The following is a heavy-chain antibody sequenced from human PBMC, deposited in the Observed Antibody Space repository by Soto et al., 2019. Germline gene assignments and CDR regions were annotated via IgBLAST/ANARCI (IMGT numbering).Heavy chain of an antibody. CDR2: ISYDGSNK. CDR3: ARVDSGSYSYYYYGMDV. D-gene: IGHD1-26*01. J-gene: IGHJ6*02. CDR1: GFTFSSYA. V-gene: IGHV3-30-3*01. Sequence: QVQLVESGGGVVHPGRYLRLSCAASGFTFSSYAMHWVRQAPGKGLEWVAVISYDGSNKYYADSVKGRFTISRDNSKNSLYLQMNSLISEDTAVYYCARVDSGSYSYYYYGMDVCCQGTTFTGSS.